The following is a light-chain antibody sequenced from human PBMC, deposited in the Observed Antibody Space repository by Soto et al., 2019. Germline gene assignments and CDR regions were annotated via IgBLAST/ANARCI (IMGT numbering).Light chain of an antibody. CDR2: AAS. CDR3: QQSHSTPQT. J-gene: IGKJ1*01. V-gene: IGKV1-39*01. Sequence: DIQMTQSPSSLSASVGDRVTITCRASQSISTYLNWYQQKPGKAPKLLIFAASSLQSGVPSRFSGSGSGTDFTLTISSLQHEDFATYYCQQSHSTPQTFGQGTKVEIK. CDR1: QSISTY.